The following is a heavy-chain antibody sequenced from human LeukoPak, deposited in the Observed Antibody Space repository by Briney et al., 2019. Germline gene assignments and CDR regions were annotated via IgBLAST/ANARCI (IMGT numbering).Heavy chain of an antibody. CDR2: MNPNSGNT. CDR3: ARGSYDSSDFEYFQH. D-gene: IGHD3-22*01. V-gene: IGHV1-8*02. CDR1: GYTFTSYD. J-gene: IGHJ1*01. Sequence: ASVKVSCKASGYTFTSYDINWVRQATGQGLEWMGWMNPNSGNTGYAQRFQGRATMTRDTSISTAYMEKRRLTSDDTAVYYCARGSYDSSDFEYFQHWGQGTLVTVSS.